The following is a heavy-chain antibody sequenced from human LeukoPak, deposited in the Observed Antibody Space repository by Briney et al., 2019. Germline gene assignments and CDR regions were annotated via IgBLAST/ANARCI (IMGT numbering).Heavy chain of an antibody. CDR2: ISSSGSTI. D-gene: IGHD4-23*01. CDR1: GFTFSDYY. CDR3: AKDHAYGGNPNWFDP. V-gene: IGHV3-11*01. J-gene: IGHJ5*02. Sequence: GGSLRLSCAASGFTFSDYYMSWIRQAPGKGLEWVSYISSSGSTIYYADSVKGRFTISRDNSKNTLYLQMNSLRAEDTAVYYCAKDHAYGGNPNWFDPWGQGTLVTVSS.